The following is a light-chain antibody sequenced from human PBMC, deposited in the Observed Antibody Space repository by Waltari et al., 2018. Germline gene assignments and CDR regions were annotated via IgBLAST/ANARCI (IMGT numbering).Light chain of an antibody. CDR2: QDS. CDR3: QAWDSSTVV. CDR1: KLGDKY. Sequence: SYELTQPPSVSVSPGQTASITCSGDKLGDKYACWYQPKPGQSPVLVIYQDSKRPSVIPERFSGANSGNTATLTISGTQAMDEADDYCQAWDSSTVVFGGGTKLTGL. V-gene: IGLV3-1*01. J-gene: IGLJ2*01.